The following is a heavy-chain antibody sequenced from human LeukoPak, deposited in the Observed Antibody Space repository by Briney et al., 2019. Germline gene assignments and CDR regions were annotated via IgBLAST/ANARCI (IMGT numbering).Heavy chain of an antibody. D-gene: IGHD2-21*02. CDR1: SYSISSGYY. J-gene: IGHJ6*02. CDR2: IYHSGST. CDR3: ARTGGDCSSGLCYYAMDV. Sequence: PSETLSLTCTVSSYSISSGYYWGWIRQPPGKGLEWIGSIYHSGSTYYNPSLKSRVTISVDTSKNQFSLKLSSVTAADTAVYYCARTGGDCSSGLCYYAMDVWGQGTTVTVS. V-gene: IGHV4-38-2*02.